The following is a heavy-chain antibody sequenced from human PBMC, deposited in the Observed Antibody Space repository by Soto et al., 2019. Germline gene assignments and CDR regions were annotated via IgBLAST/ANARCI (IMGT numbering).Heavy chain of an antibody. V-gene: IGHV1-18*01. CDR3: ARERGVAPPVAGNTHYYYYMDV. D-gene: IGHD6-19*01. CDR1: GYSFTNYG. CDR2: ISAYNGNT. Sequence: QDQLVQSGVEVKKPRASVKVSCKASGYSFTNYGITWVRQAPGQGFEWMGWISAYNGNTNYAQKFQGRVTMTTDASTSTAYLELRSLRSDDTAVYYCARERGVAPPVAGNTHYYYYMDVWGKGTTVTVSS. J-gene: IGHJ6*03.